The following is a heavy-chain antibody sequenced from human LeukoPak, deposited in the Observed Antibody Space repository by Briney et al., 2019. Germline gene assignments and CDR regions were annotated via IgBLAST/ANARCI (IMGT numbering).Heavy chain of an antibody. D-gene: IGHD3-22*01. CDR3: ARDGMMGYYYDSSGYYHAGYFQH. CDR2: ISYDGSNK. V-gene: IGHV3-30*04. Sequence: PGGSLRLSCAASGFTFTSSAMHWVRQAPGEGLEWVAVISYDGSNKYYADSVKGRFTISRDNAKNSLYLQMNSLRAEDTAVYYCARDGMMGYYYDSSGYYHAGYFQHWGQGTLVTVSS. J-gene: IGHJ1*01. CDR1: GFTFTSSA.